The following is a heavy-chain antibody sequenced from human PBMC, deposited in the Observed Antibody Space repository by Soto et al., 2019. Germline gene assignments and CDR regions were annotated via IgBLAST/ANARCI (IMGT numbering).Heavy chain of an antibody. CDR1: GFTFNTYA. CDR3: TKGYCSRTTCYFEYCPTDV. Sequence: GGSLRLSCAASGFTFNTYAMSWVRQAPGKGLEWVSAISGSGGSTHYADSVKGRFTISRDNSKNTVYLQMNSLRAEDTAVYYCTKGYCSRTTCYFEYCPTDVWGQGTAVTVSS. CDR2: ISGSGGST. J-gene: IGHJ6*02. V-gene: IGHV3-23*01. D-gene: IGHD2-2*01.